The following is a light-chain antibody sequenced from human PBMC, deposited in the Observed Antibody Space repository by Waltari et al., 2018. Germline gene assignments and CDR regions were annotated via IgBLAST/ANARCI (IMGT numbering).Light chain of an antibody. CDR2: EVS. J-gene: IGLJ3*02. CDR3: SSYTSSSTLGV. V-gene: IGLV2-14*01. CDR1: SSYVGGYNY. Sequence: QSALTPPASVSGSPGQAITISCTGTSSYVGGYNYVSWYQQRPGKAPKLMIYEVSNRPSGVSNRFSGSKSDNTASLTISGLQAEDEADYYCSSYTSSSTLGVFGGGTKLTVL.